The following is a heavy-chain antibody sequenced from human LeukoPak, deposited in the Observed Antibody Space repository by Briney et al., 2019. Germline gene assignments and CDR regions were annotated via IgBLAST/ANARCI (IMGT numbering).Heavy chain of an antibody. CDR3: ARHSSRYYFDY. CDR1: GGSFSGYY. D-gene: IGHD6-6*01. J-gene: IGHJ4*02. V-gene: IGHV4-59*08. Sequence: PSETLSLTCAVYGGSFSGYYWSWIRQPPGKGLEWIGYIYYSGSTNYNPSLKSRVTISVDTSKNQFSLNLSSVTAADTAVYYCARHSSRYYFDYWGQGTLVTVSS. CDR2: IYYSGST.